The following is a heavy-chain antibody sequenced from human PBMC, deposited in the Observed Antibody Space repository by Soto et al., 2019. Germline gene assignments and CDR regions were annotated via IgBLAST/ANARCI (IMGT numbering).Heavy chain of an antibody. CDR2: IYSGST. V-gene: IGHV4-39*01. CDR1: GGSISSSSSY. CDR3: VTTRGIAVGGSFDH. J-gene: IGHJ5*02. D-gene: IGHD6-13*01. Sequence: PSETLSLTCTVSGGSISSSSSYWGWVRQPPGKGLEWMATIYSGSTYQNPSLKSRVTISVDTSKNQFSLKLSSVAAPDTAIYYCVTTRGIAVGGSFDHWGQGTLVTVSS.